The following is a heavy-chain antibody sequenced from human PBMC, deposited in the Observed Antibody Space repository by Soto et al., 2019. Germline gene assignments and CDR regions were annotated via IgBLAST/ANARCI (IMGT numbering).Heavy chain of an antibody. CDR3: AKSAFWGPITMIVDSFDY. CDR2: ISGSGGST. Sequence: PGGSLRLSCAASGLTFSSYAMSWVRQAPGKGLEWVSAISGSGGSTYYADSVKGRFTISRDNSKNTLYLQMNSLRAEDTAVYYCAKSAFWGPITMIVDSFDYWGQGTLVTVSS. V-gene: IGHV3-23*01. D-gene: IGHD3-22*01. J-gene: IGHJ4*02. CDR1: GLTFSSYA.